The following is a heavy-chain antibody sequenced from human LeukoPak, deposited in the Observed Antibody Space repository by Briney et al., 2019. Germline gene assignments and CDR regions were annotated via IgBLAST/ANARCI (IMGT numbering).Heavy chain of an antibody. Sequence: SETLSLTCTVSGGSISIGGHYWSWVRQHPGKGLEWIGYIFYSGSTFYNPSLKSRLTILLDTSKNQFSLKLTSVTAADTAVYYCARRATIGGFFDNWGQGTLVTVSS. CDR2: IFYSGST. V-gene: IGHV4-31*03. D-gene: IGHD5-24*01. J-gene: IGHJ4*02. CDR1: GGSISIGGHY. CDR3: ARRATIGGFFDN.